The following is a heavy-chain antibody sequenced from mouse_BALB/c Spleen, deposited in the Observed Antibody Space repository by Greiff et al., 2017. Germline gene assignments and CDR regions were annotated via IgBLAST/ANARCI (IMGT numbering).Heavy chain of an antibody. CDR2: INPGSGGT. V-gene: IGHV1-54*01. D-gene: IGHD1-2*01. CDR3: AHRVTTATS. J-gene: IGHJ3*01. CDR1: GYAFTNYL. Sequence: QVQLQQSGAELVRPGTSVKVSCKASGYAFTNYLIEWVKQRPGQGLEWIGVINPGSGGTNYNEKFKGKATLTADKSSSTAYMQLSSLTSDDSEVYFCAHRVTTATSWGQGTLVTVSA.